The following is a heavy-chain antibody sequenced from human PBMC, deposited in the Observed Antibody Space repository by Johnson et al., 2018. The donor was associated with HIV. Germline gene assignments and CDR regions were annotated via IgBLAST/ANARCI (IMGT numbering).Heavy chain of an antibody. D-gene: IGHD5-12*01. V-gene: IGHV3-9*01. J-gene: IGHJ3*02. CDR2: INWNSGTI. Sequence: VQLVESGGGLVQPGRSLRLSCAASGFTFDDYAMHWVRQAPGKGLEWVSGINWNSGTIGYVDSVKGRFTISRENAKNALYLQMNSLRAEDTALYYCAKDTRSGDEWRVTAFDIWGQGTMVTVSS. CDR1: GFTFDDYA. CDR3: AKDTRSGDEWRVTAFDI.